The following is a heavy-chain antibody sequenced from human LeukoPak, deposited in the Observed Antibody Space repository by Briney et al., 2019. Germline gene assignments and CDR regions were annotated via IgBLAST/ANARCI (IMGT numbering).Heavy chain of an antibody. D-gene: IGHD6-19*01. Sequence: GPLRLSCAASGFTFSSYEMNWIRQPPGKGLEWIGSMYYSGSTYCNSSLKSRVTISVDTSKKQYSLKVNSVTAADTAMYYCARAKRQWLVGATIRGDNPPYYFDYWGQGTLVTVSS. CDR1: GFTFSSYE. V-gene: IGHV4-39*07. J-gene: IGHJ4*02. CDR3: ARAKRQWLVGATIRGDNPPYYFDY. CDR2: MYYSGST.